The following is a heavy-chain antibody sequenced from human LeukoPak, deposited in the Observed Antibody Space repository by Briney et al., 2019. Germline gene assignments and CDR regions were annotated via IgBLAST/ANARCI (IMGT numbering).Heavy chain of an antibody. J-gene: IGHJ4*02. CDR2: IDWDDDK. CDR1: GFSLSTPEMC. CDR3: ARMTPASPSFDY. Sequence: SGPALVKPTQPLTLTCTFSGFSLSTPEMCVTWIRQPPGKALEWLARIDWDDDKFYSPSLRTRLTISKDTPKNQVVLRMTNMDPVDTGTYYWARMTPASPSFDYWGQGALITVSS. V-gene: IGHV2-70*17. D-gene: IGHD2-2*01.